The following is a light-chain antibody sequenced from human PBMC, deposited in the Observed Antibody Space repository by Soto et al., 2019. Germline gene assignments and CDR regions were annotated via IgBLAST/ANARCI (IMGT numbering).Light chain of an antibody. V-gene: IGKV3-15*01. CDR3: QQYNDWAPWT. J-gene: IGKJ1*01. CDR1: QSVNSN. Sequence: EILMTQSPATLSVSPGERATLSCRASQSVNSNLAWYQQKPGQAPRLLIYGASTRATGIPARFSGSGSGTEFTLTISSLQSEDFAVYYCQQYNDWAPWTFGQGTKVDI. CDR2: GAS.